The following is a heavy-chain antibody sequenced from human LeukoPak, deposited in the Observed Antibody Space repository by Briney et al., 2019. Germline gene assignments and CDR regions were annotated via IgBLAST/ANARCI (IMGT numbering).Heavy chain of an antibody. CDR2: IGISSNKI. CDR1: GFTLRSYT. J-gene: IGHJ5*02. CDR3: ARDRGYGDYPSWFDP. Sequence: PGGSLRLSCAASGFTLRSYTMNWVRQAPGKGLEWVSSIGISSNKIYYADSVKGRFIISRDNAKNSVYLQMNSLRAEDTAVYYCARDRGYGDYPSWFDPWGQGTQVTVSS. V-gene: IGHV3-21*01. D-gene: IGHD5-12*01.